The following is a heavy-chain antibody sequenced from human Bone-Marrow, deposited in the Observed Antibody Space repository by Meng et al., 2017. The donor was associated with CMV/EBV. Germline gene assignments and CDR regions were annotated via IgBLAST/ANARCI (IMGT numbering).Heavy chain of an antibody. D-gene: IGHD6-13*01. V-gene: IGHV3-48*03. CDR2: ISSSGTTT. Sequence: GESLKISCAASGFSFSTYEMNWVRQAPGKGLEWVSYISSSGTTTYYADSVKGRFTISRDNAKNSLYVQMNSLRVEDTAVYYCARDVSSRLFPMDVWGHGTTVTVSS. J-gene: IGHJ6*02. CDR3: ARDVSSRLFPMDV. CDR1: GFSFSTYE.